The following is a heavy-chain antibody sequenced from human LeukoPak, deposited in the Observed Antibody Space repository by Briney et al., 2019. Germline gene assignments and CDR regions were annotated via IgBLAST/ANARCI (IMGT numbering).Heavy chain of an antibody. CDR1: GFTFSSYN. CDR2: ISSSSSYI. V-gene: IGHV3-21*01. Sequence: GGSLRLSCAASGFTFSSYNMNWVRRAPGKGLEWVSSISSSSSYIYYADSVKGRFTISRDNAKNSLYLQMNSLRAEDTAVYYCAREGFTPQPFDYWGQGTLVTVSS. J-gene: IGHJ4*02. CDR3: AREGFTPQPFDY. D-gene: IGHD3-16*01.